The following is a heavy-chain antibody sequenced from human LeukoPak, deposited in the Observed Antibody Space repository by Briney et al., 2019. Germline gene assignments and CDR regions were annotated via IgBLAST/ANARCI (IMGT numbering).Heavy chain of an antibody. V-gene: IGHV1-8*01. Sequence: GASVKVSCTASGYTFTSYDINWVRQATGQGLEWMGWMNPNSGNTGYAQKFQGRVTMTRNTSISTAYMELSSLRSEDTAVYYCARARLRKYYFDYWGQGTLVTVSS. CDR1: GYTFTSYD. CDR3: ARARLRKYYFDY. J-gene: IGHJ4*02. D-gene: IGHD5-12*01. CDR2: MNPNSGNT.